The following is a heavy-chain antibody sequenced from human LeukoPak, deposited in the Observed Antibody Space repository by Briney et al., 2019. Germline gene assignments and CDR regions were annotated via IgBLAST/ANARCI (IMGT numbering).Heavy chain of an antibody. CDR1: GYTFTSYD. CDR2: MNPNSGNT. D-gene: IGHD3-22*01. V-gene: IGHV1-8*01. J-gene: IGHJ4*02. Sequence: ASVKVSCKASGYTFTSYDINWVRQATGQGLEWMGWMNPNSGNTGYAQKFQGRVTMTRNTSISTAYMELSSLRSEDTAVYYCARRLEADYYDSSGYYSGMDYWGQGTLVTVPS. CDR3: ARRLEADYYDSSGYYSGMDY.